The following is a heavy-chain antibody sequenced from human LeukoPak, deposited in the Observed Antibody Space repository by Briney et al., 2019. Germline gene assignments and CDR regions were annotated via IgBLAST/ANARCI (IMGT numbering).Heavy chain of an antibody. CDR1: GGSISSGSYY. D-gene: IGHD6-25*01. CDR3: ARVSSGWDYNFDY. CDR2: IYTSGST. J-gene: IGHJ4*02. Sequence: SQTLSLTCTVSGGSISSGSYYWSWIRQPAGKGLEWIGRIYTSGSTNYNPSLKNRVTISVDTSKNQFSLKLSSVTAADTAVYYCARVSSGWDYNFDYWGQGTPVTVSS. V-gene: IGHV4-61*02.